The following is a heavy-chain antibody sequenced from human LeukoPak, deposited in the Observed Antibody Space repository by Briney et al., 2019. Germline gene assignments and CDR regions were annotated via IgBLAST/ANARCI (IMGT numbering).Heavy chain of an antibody. CDR2: TSGSGGST. J-gene: IGHJ5*02. CDR3: AKIGLSRLGGDWFDP. D-gene: IGHD3-16*01. CDR1: GFTFSSYA. V-gene: IGHV3-23*01. Sequence: GGSLRLSCAASGFTFSSYAMSWVRQAPGKGLEWVSATSGSGGSTYYADSVKGRFTISRDNSKNTLYLQMNSLRAEDTAVYYCAKIGLSRLGGDWFDPWGQGTLVTVSS.